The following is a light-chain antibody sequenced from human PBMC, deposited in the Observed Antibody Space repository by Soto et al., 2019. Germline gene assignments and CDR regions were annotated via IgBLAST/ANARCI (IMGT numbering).Light chain of an antibody. V-gene: IGKV1-9*01. Sequence: DIQLTQSPSFLSASVGDRVTITCRASQGISSYLAWYQQKPGKAPKLLIYAASTLQSGVPLRFSGSGSGAEFTLTISSLQPEDFATYYCQQLNGYPLTFGQGTKVEIK. CDR3: QQLNGYPLT. CDR2: AAS. J-gene: IGKJ1*01. CDR1: QGISSY.